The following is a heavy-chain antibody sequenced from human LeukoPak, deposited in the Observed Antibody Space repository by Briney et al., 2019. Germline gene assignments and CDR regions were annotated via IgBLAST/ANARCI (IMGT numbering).Heavy chain of an antibody. J-gene: IGHJ3*02. V-gene: IGHV4-31*03. CDR2: IYYSGST. Sequence: PSETLSLTCTVSGGSISSGGYYWSWIRQHPGKGLEWIGYIYYSGSTYYNPSLKSRVTISVDTSKNQFSLKLSSVTAADTAVYYSARGRSDTGYSSSWYPPVAFDIWGQGTMVTVSS. CDR3: ARGRSDTGYSSSWYPPVAFDI. CDR1: GGSISSGGYY. D-gene: IGHD6-13*01.